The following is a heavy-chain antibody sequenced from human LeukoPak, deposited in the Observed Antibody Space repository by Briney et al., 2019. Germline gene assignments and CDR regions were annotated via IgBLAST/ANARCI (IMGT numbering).Heavy chain of an antibody. Sequence: SGPTPVKPTQTLTLTCTFSGFSLTTSGVGVGWFRQPPGKALEWLAIIYSDDREFYSPSLNSRLTITKDTSNNQVVLTMTNMDPVDTATYYCAHRRPPAPAGKDWFDPWGQGTLVSVSS. CDR3: AHRRPPAPAGKDWFDP. V-gene: IGHV2-5*02. J-gene: IGHJ5*02. CDR2: IYSDDRE. D-gene: IGHD6-13*01. CDR1: GFSLTTSGVG.